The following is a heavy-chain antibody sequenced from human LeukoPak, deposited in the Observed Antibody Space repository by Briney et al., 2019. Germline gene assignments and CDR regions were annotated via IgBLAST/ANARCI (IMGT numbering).Heavy chain of an antibody. Sequence: SETLSLTCTVSGGSISSYYWSWLRRPPGKGLEWMGYIYYSGSTDYNPSLRSRVTISVDTSKSQFSLKLSSVTAADTAVYYCASGRGLYSFYAFDIWGQGTMVTVSS. J-gene: IGHJ3*02. CDR1: GGSISSYY. CDR2: IYYSGST. D-gene: IGHD5-18*01. CDR3: ASGRGLYSFYAFDI. V-gene: IGHV4-59*01.